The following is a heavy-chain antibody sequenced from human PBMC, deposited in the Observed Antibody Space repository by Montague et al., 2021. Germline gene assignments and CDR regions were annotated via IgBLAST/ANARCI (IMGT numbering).Heavy chain of an antibody. D-gene: IGHD2-21*02. V-gene: IGHV4-39*01. CDR2: INYSANT. Sequence: SETLSLTCTVSGASINSSPYYWVWNRQPPGKGLDWIVSINYSANTNYTPTLKSRLSISVDTTKNQFSLSLKSVTAADTAVYHCARVDCDGDCYTFDPWGQGTLVTVSS. J-gene: IGHJ5*02. CDR3: ARVDCDGDCYTFDP. CDR1: GASINSSPYY.